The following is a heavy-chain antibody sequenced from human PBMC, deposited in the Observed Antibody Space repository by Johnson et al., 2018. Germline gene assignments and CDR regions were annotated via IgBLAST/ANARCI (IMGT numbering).Heavy chain of an antibody. D-gene: IGHD5-18*01. CDR1: GYTFTSYD. CDR2: MNPNSGNT. J-gene: IGHJ6*03. Sequence: QVQLVQSGAEVKKPGASXKVSCKASGYTFTSYDINWVRQATGQGLEWMGWMNPNSGNTGYAQKFQGRVTMTRNTSISTAYMELSSLRSEDTAVYYCARKDGSYGYSYYYYMDVWGKGTTVTVSS. V-gene: IGHV1-8*01. CDR3: ARKDGSYGYSYYYYMDV.